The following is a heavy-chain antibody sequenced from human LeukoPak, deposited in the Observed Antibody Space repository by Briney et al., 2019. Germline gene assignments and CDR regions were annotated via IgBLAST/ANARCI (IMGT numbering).Heavy chain of an antibody. CDR1: GFTFSSYS. J-gene: IGHJ4*02. CDR2: ISSSSSYI. D-gene: IGHD1-26*01. CDR3: ARAVGTTLLFDS. V-gene: IGHV3-21*04. Sequence: GGSLRLSCAASGFTFSSYSMNWVRQAPGKGLEWVSSISSSSSYIYYADSVKGRFTISRDNSKNTLYLQMNSLRAEDTAVYYCARAVGTTLLFDSWGQGTLVTVSS.